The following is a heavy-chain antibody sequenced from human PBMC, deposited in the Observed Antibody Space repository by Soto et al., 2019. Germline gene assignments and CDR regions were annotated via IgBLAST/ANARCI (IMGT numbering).Heavy chain of an antibody. CDR3: AISEQQLEAWDY. J-gene: IGHJ4*02. CDR2: INPSGGST. D-gene: IGHD6-13*01. CDR1: GYTFTSYY. Sequence: QVQLVQSGAEVKKPGASVKVSCKASGYTFTSYYMHWVRQAPGQGLEWMGIINPSGGSTSYAQKFQGRXXMXRXXPTSTVYMELSSLRSEDTAVYYCAISEQQLEAWDYWGQGTLVTVSS. V-gene: IGHV1-46*03.